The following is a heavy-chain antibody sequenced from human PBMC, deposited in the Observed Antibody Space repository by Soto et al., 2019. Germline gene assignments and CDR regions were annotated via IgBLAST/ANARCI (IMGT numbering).Heavy chain of an antibody. D-gene: IGHD3-10*01. V-gene: IGHV4-4*07. J-gene: IGHJ5*02. CDR2: LHSTGRH. CDR3: VRGRGRGPTVRGLIFKLTWFGD. Sequence: SGTLSLTGTVSGGSISTHYGSWIRHPARKGLEWIGHLHSTGRHEYKHSLKSRVKMSIDTYKNQFSLKLNSMTAADKDVYYCVRGRGRGPTVRGLIFKLTWFGDWRQGTRVT. CDR1: GGSISTHY.